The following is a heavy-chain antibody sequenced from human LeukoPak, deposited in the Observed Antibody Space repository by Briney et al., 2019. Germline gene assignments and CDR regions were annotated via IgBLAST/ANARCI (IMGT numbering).Heavy chain of an antibody. CDR2: IIPIFGTA. V-gene: IGHV1-69*05. Sequence: SVKVSCKASGGTFSSYAISWVRQAPGQGLEWMGRIIPIFGTANYAQKFQGRVTITTDESTSTAYMELSSLRSEDTAVYYCARAPLQLWSSMVGFDYWAREPWSPSPQ. D-gene: IGHD5-18*01. CDR1: GGTFSSYA. CDR3: ARAPLQLWSSMVGFDY. J-gene: IGHJ4*02.